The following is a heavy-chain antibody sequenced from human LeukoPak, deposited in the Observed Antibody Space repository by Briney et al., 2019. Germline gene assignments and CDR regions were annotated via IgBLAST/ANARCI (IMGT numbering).Heavy chain of an antibody. CDR2: IYSGGST. V-gene: IGHV3-53*01. Sequence: GGSLRLSCAASGFTVSGNHWSWVRQAPGKGLEWVSVIYSGGSTYCADSVKGRFTISRDNSKNTLYLQMNSLRAEDTAVYYCAKFVQQQLDGWGQGTLVTVSS. CDR1: GFTVSGNH. D-gene: IGHD6-13*01. CDR3: AKFVQQQLDG. J-gene: IGHJ4*02.